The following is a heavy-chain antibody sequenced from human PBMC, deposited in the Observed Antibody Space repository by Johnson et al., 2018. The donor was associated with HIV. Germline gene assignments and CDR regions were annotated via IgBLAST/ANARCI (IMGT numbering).Heavy chain of an antibody. D-gene: IGHD3-10*01. CDR3: AREGGGTLVLGDEGAFDV. J-gene: IGHJ3*01. CDR1: GFTFSNYG. V-gene: IGHV3-33*01. CDR2: IWYDGSNK. Sequence: QVQLVESGGGVVQPGRSRRLSCAAFGFTFSNYGMHWVRLAPGKGLEWVAVIWYDGSNKYYAESVKGRFTVSRDNSKNTLYMQMNSLRTEDTAVYYCAREGGGTLVLGDEGAFDVWGQGTMVSVSS.